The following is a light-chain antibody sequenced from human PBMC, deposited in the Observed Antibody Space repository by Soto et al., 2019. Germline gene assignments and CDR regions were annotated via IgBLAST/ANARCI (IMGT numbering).Light chain of an antibody. CDR1: QSLNNY. CDR2: DAS. Sequence: DIQMTQFPSTLSASVGDRVTITCRASQSLNNYLAWYQQKPGKAPKLLIYDASTLERGVPSRFSGTGSGTEFTLTISSLQPDDFATYYCQQYHRSSITFGQGTRLEIK. V-gene: IGKV1-5*01. J-gene: IGKJ5*01. CDR3: QQYHRSSIT.